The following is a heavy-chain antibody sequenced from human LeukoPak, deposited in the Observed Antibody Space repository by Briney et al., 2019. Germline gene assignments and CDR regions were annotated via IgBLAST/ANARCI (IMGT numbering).Heavy chain of an antibody. Sequence: GGSLRLSCGASGFTFSSYAMHWVRQAPGKGLEWVAVISYDGSNKYYADSVKGRFTISRDNSKNTLYLQMNSLRAEDTAVYYCARDPLRREAYYFDYWGQGTLVTVSS. V-gene: IGHV3-30-3*01. CDR2: ISYDGSNK. J-gene: IGHJ4*02. CDR1: GFTFSSYA. CDR3: ARDPLRREAYYFDY. D-gene: IGHD1-14*01.